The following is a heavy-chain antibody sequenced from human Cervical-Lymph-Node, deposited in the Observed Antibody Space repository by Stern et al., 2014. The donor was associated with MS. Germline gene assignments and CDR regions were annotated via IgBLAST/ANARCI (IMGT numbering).Heavy chain of an antibody. Sequence: VQLVQSGAEVKTPGASVKVSCKASGYTFTTYGISWVRQALGQGLEWMGWISNYRENTKFAEKFQDRVTMTTDTSTSTAYMELRSLRSDDTAVYYCARDVNWNLDYWGQGTLVTVSS. CDR2: ISNYRENT. CDR3: ARDVNWNLDY. J-gene: IGHJ4*02. V-gene: IGHV1-18*01. D-gene: IGHD1-1*01. CDR1: GYTFTTYG.